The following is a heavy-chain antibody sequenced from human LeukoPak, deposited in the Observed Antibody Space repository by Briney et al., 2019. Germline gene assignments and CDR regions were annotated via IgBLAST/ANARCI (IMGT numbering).Heavy chain of an antibody. CDR3: ATSSFPRFYAMDV. CDR2: IYYSGST. CDR1: GGSISSNY. Sequence: SETLSLTCTVSGGSISSNYWSWIRQPPGKGLEWIGYIYYSGSTNYNPSLKSQITISVDTSKNQFSLKLSSVTAADTAVYYCATSSFPRFYAMDVWGQGTTVTVSS. V-gene: IGHV4-59*08. D-gene: IGHD3-16*01. J-gene: IGHJ6*02.